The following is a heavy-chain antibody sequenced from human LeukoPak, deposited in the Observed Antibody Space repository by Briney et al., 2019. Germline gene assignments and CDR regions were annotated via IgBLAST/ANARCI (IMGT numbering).Heavy chain of an antibody. V-gene: IGHV3-23*01. CDR1: GFTFSSYA. J-gene: IGHJ6*02. D-gene: IGHD3-10*01. Sequence: GGSLRLSCAASGFTFSSYAMSWVRQAPGKGLERVSVISGSGGSTYYADSVKGRFTISRDNSKNTLYLQMNSLRAEDTAVYYLAKGEGSGTYYSPCGMDVWGQGTTVTVSS. CDR2: ISGSGGST. CDR3: AKGEGSGTYYSPCGMDV.